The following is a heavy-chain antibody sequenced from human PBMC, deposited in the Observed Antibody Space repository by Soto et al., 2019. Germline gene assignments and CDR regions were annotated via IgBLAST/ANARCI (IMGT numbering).Heavy chain of an antibody. CDR1: GFTVDNTY. CDR3: ARXRLGCKGGDCNRAELSS. D-gene: IGHD2-21*02. CDR2: IYGGVNT. V-gene: IGHV3-53*01. Sequence: GGALRLYCAVSGFTVDNTYMTWVRQAPEKGLEWVSLIYGGVNTYYADSVRGRFTIFSDNSKNMVHLHMNSLRVEDTAVYYCARXRLGCKGGDCNRAELSSWGQGTLVTVSS. J-gene: IGHJ5*02.